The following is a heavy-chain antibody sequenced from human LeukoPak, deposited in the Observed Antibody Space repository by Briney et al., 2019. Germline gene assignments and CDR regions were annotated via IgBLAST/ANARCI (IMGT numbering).Heavy chain of an antibody. CDR3: VKGSGTHYYFYYMDV. V-gene: IGHV3-48*03. CDR1: GFSFITYA. J-gene: IGHJ6*03. D-gene: IGHD1-26*01. CDR2: ISGTGSAV. Sequence: GGSLRLSCAASGFSFITYAMNWVRQAPGKGLEWGSGISGTGSAVGYADSVKGRFTVSRDTSKRTVHLQMRGLRVDDTATYYCVKGSGTHYYFYYMDVWGKGTPVTVSS.